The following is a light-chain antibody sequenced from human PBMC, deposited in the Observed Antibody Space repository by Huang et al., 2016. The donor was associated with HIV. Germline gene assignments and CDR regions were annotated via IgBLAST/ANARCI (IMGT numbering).Light chain of an antibody. Sequence: EIVLTQSPGTLSLSPGERATLSCRASPSVSSSYLAWYQQKPGQAPRLLIYGASSRATGIPDRFSGSVSGTDFTLTISRLEPEDFAVYYCQQYGSSPPNTFGQGTKLEIK. V-gene: IGKV3-20*01. CDR3: QQYGSSPPNT. CDR2: GAS. CDR1: PSVSSSY. J-gene: IGKJ2*01.